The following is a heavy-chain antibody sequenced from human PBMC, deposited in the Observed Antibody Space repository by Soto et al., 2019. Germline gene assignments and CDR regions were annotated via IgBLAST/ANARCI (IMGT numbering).Heavy chain of an antibody. D-gene: IGHD3-3*01. J-gene: IGHJ6*03. Sequence: PSETLSLTCTVSGGSISSSSCYWGWIRQPPGKGLEWIGSIYYSGSTYYNPSLKSRVTISVDTSKNQFSLKLSSVTAADTAVYYCARLYRFLERSYMDVWGKRTTVTVSS. CDR2: IYYSGST. V-gene: IGHV4-39*01. CDR3: ARLYRFLERSYMDV. CDR1: GGSISSSSCY.